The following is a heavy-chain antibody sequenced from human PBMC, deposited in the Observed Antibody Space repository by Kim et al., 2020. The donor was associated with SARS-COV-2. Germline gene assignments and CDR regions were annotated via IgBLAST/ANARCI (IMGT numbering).Heavy chain of an antibody. V-gene: IGHV1-69*04. D-gene: IGHD3-22*01. Sequence: KFQGRVTITADKSTSTAYMELSSLRSEDTAVYYCAREGYYDSSQLNAFDIWGQGTMVTVSS. J-gene: IGHJ3*02. CDR3: AREGYYDSSQLNAFDI.